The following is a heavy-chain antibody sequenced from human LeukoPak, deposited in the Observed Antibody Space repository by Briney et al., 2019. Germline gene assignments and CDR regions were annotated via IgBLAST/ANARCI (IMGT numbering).Heavy chain of an antibody. J-gene: IGHJ4*02. CDR3: ARDLLVRGVIYDY. Sequence: ASVKVSCKASGGTFSSYAISWVRQAPGQGLEWMGRIIPILGIANYAQKFLGRVTITVDKSTSTAYMELSSLRSEDTAVYYCARDLLVRGVIYDYWGQGHLVTLP. CDR2: IIPILGIA. CDR1: GGTFSSYA. V-gene: IGHV1-69*04. D-gene: IGHD3-10*01.